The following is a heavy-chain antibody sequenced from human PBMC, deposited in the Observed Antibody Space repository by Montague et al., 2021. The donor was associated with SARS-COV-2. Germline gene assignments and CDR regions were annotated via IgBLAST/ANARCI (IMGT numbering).Heavy chain of an antibody. CDR1: GGSASGYY. Sequence: SETLSLTCAISGGSASGYYWAWIRQPPGKGLEWIGYMYYTWTSNYNPSLKRRVSMSIDTSKNPFSLNLTSVAAADTGVYYCARGLGYTSGFRFFDYWGHGAQVTVSS. V-gene: IGHV4-59*02. D-gene: IGHD2-2*02. CDR2: MYYTWTS. CDR3: ARGLGYTSGFRFFDY. J-gene: IGHJ4*01.